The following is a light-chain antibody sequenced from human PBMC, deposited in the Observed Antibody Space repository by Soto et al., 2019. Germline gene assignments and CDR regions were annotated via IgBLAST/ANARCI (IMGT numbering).Light chain of an antibody. CDR3: QQSYSTLL. CDR1: QSISSY. J-gene: IGKJ2*01. V-gene: IGKV1-39*01. Sequence: DIQMTQSPSSLSASVGDRVTITCRASQSISSYLNWYQQKPGKAPKLLIYAASSLQSGVPSRFSGSGSGTDFTLTISSLQPEDFATYYCQQSYSTLLFGQGTKPEIK. CDR2: AAS.